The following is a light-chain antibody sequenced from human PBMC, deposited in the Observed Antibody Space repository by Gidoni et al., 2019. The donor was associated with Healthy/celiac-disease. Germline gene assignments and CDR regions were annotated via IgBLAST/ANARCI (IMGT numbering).Light chain of an antibody. J-gene: IGLJ2*01. CDR1: SSNIGSNY. CDR3: AAWDDSLSGGEV. CDR2: RNN. Sequence: QSVLTQPPSASATPGPRVTIACSGSSSNIGSNYVYWYQQPPGTAPKLPIYRNNQRPSGVPDRFSGSKSGTSASLAISGLRSEDEADYYCAAWDDSLSGGEVFGGGTKLTVL. V-gene: IGLV1-47*01.